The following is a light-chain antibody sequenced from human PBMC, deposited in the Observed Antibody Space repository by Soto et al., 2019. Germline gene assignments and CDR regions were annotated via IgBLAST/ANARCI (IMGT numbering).Light chain of an antibody. V-gene: IGKV1-27*01. Sequence: DIQMTQSPSSLSASIGDRVTITCRATQGIANYLAWYQQKPGKAPKLLIYAASTLQSGVPPRFSGSGAGTEFTLTISSLQPEDVATDYCQKFSSVPWAFGPGTKVDIK. J-gene: IGKJ3*01. CDR2: AAS. CDR1: QGIANY. CDR3: QKFSSVPWA.